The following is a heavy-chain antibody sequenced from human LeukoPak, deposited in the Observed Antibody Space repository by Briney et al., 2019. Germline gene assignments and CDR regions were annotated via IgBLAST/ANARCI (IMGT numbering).Heavy chain of an antibody. CDR3: ARDDFGGKFDY. Sequence: PGGSLRLSCAASEFTFSDYYMSWIRQAPGKGLECVSYISTSGGTIYYADFVRGRFTISRDNAKNSLHLQINSLRAEDTAVYYCARDDFGGKFDYWGQGILVTVSS. V-gene: IGHV3-11*01. CDR1: EFTFSDYY. J-gene: IGHJ4*02. CDR2: ISTSGGTI. D-gene: IGHD4-23*01.